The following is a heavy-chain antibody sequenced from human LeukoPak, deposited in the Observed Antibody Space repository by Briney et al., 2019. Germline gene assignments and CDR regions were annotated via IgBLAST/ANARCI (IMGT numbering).Heavy chain of an antibody. J-gene: IGHJ5*02. CDR2: IISSSSYI. Sequence: KPWGSLRLSCAASGFTFSSYSMNWVRQAPGKELEWGTSIISSSSYIYNADSVKGRFTISRDNAKNALYLQMTGLRAENTAVYYCARDHFAAAAHRPNWVDPWGQGKLVTVSS. V-gene: IGHV3-21*01. CDR3: ARDHFAAAAHRPNWVDP. CDR1: GFTFSSYS. D-gene: IGHD6-25*01.